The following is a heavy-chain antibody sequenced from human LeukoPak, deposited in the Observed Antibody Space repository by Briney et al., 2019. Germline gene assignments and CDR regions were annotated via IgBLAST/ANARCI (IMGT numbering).Heavy chain of an antibody. J-gene: IGHJ4*03. CDR1: GFTFSNAW. D-gene: IGHD3-22*01. V-gene: IGHV3-30*03. CDR3: AREGHTSGYCGSFDN. CDR2: MSYDGFSK. Sequence: GGSLRLSCAASGFTFSNAWMNWVRQAPGKGLEWVAAMSYDGFSKYYADSVKGRFTISRDGSRSTVDLHLSSLGPDDTAVYYCAREGHTSGYCGSFDNWGQGTAVAVSS.